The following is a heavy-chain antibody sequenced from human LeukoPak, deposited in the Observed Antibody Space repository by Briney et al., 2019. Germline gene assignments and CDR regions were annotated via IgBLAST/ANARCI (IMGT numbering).Heavy chain of an antibody. CDR3: AREGRDTAGYFDY. CDR2: LYSGGST. V-gene: IGHV3-53*01. D-gene: IGHD5-18*01. Sequence: GGSLRLSCAASGFTVSSNYMSWVRQAPGKGLEWVSSLYSGGSTYYADSVKGRFTISRDSSKNTLYLQMNSLRAEDTAVYYCAREGRDTAGYFDYWGQGTLVTVSS. CDR1: GFTVSSNY. J-gene: IGHJ4*02.